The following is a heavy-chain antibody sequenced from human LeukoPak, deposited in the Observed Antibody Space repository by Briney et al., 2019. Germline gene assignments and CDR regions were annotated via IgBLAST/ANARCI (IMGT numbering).Heavy chain of an antibody. V-gene: IGHV4-59*01. J-gene: IGHJ5*02. Sequence: PSETLSLTCTVSGGSISSYYWSWIRQPPGKGLEWIGYIYYSGSTNYNPSLKSRVTISVDTSKNQFSLKLSSVTAADTAVYYCARAGSYYDFWSGYFSDNWFDPWGQGTLVTVSS. D-gene: IGHD3-3*01. CDR2: IYYSGST. CDR3: ARAGSYYDFWSGYFSDNWFDP. CDR1: GGSISSYY.